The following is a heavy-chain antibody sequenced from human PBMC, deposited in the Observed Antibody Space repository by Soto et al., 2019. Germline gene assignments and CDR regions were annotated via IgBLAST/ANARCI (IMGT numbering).Heavy chain of an antibody. CDR2: ISGSGGTT. J-gene: IGHJ6*02. V-gene: IGHV3-23*01. CDR3: AKGGVGYYDSTGYYLYYYYGMDV. D-gene: IGHD3-22*01. CDR1: GFTFSSYS. Sequence: EVQLLESGGGLVQPGGSLRLSCAASGFTFSSYSMIWVRQAPGKGLEWVSAISGSGGTTYYADSVKGRFTISRDNSKNPLYLQMNSLIAEGTAVYYCAKGGVGYYDSTGYYLYYYYGMDVWGQGTTVTVSS.